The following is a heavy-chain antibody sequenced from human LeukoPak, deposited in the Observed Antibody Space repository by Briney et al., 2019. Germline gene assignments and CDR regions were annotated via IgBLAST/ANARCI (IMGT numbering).Heavy chain of an antibody. CDR1: GGSISSYY. Sequence: SETLSLTCTVSGGSISSYYWSWIRQPPGKGLEWIGYIYYSGSTNYNPSLKSRVTISVDTSKNQFSLKLSSVTAADTAVYYCARGFYHAGFDYWGQGTPVTVSS. J-gene: IGHJ4*02. CDR2: IYYSGST. D-gene: IGHD1-14*01. CDR3: ARGFYHAGFDY. V-gene: IGHV4-59*01.